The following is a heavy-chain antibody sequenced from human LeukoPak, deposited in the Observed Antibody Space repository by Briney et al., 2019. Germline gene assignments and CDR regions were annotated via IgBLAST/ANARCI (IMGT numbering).Heavy chain of an antibody. D-gene: IGHD4-11*01. J-gene: IGHJ6*03. V-gene: IGHV3-20*04. CDR3: AKVSTTLYYYYMDV. CDR1: GFTFDDYG. CDR2: INWNGGST. Sequence: GGSLRLSCAASGFTFDDYGMSWVRQAPGKGLEWVSGINWNGGSTGYADSVKGRFTISRDNAKNSLYLQMNSLRAEDTALYYCAKVSTTLYYYYMDVWGKGTTVTVSS.